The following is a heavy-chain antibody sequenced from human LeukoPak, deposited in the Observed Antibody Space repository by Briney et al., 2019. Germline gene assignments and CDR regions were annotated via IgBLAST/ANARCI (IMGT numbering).Heavy chain of an antibody. Sequence: GGSLRLSCVTSGFTFSDYALSCVRQAPGKGLEWVSTISGSGGSTYYADSVKGRFTISRDNSKNTLYLQMSSLRAEDTAMYYCAKDSAIFDYWGQGTLVTVSS. CDR3: AKDSAIFDY. CDR1: GFTFSDYA. V-gene: IGHV3-23*01. J-gene: IGHJ4*02. CDR2: ISGSGGST.